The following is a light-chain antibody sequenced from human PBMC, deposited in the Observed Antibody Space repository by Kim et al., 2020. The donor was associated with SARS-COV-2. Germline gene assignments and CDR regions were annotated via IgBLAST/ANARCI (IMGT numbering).Light chain of an antibody. CDR1: SSNIGAGYD. V-gene: IGLV1-40*01. CDR2: GNS. CDR3: QSYDSSLSGSV. J-gene: IGLJ2*01. Sequence: QSALTQPPSVSGAPGQRVTISCTGSSSNIGAGYDVHWYQQLPGTAPKLLIYGNSNRPSGVPDRFSGSKSGTSASLAITGLQAEDEADYYCQSYDSSLSGSVFGRGTQLTVL.